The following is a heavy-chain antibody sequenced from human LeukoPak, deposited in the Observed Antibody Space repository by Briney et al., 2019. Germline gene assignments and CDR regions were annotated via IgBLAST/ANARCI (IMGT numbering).Heavy chain of an antibody. J-gene: IGHJ4*02. CDR3: ARTYGDYVTSY. CDR2: ISSSSSYI. V-gene: IGHV3-21*01. D-gene: IGHD4-17*01. Sequence: GGSLRLSCAASGFTFNTYTMNWVRQAPGKGLEWVSSISSSSSYIYYADSVKGRFTISRDNAKNSLYLQMNSLRAEDTAVYYCARTYGDYVTSYWGQGTLVTVSS. CDR1: GFTFNTYT.